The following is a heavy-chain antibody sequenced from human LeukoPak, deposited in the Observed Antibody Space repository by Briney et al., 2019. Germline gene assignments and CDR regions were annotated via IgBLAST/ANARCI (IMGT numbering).Heavy chain of an antibody. J-gene: IGHJ1*01. Sequence: PGGSLRLSCAASGFTFSSYGMHWVRQAPGKGLEWVAFIRYDGSNKYYADSVKGRFTISRDNSKNTLYLQMNSLRAEDTAVHYCAKDLPGSSSPEYFQHWGQGTLVTVSS. CDR2: IRYDGSNK. V-gene: IGHV3-30*02. CDR3: AKDLPGSSSPEYFQH. D-gene: IGHD6-13*01. CDR1: GFTFSSYG.